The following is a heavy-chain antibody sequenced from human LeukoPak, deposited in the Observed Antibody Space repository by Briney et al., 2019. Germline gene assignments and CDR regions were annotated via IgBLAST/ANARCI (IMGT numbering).Heavy chain of an antibody. J-gene: IGHJ4*02. V-gene: IGHV4-4*07. D-gene: IGHD3-22*01. CDR1: GYSISSGYY. Sequence: PSETLSLTCAVSGYSISSGYYWGWIRQPAGKGLEWIGRIYTSGSTNYNPSLKSRVTMSVDTSKNQFSLKLSSVTAADTAVYYCARERTDYYDSSGYLDYWGQGTLVTVSS. CDR3: ARERTDYYDSSGYLDY. CDR2: IYTSGST.